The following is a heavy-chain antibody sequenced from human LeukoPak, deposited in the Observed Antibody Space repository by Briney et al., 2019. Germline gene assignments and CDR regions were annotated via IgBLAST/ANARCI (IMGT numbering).Heavy chain of an antibody. CDR1: GGTFSSCA. Sequence: SVKVSCKASGGTFSSCAISWVRQAPGQGLERMGRIIPILGIANYAQKFQGRVTITADKSTSTAYMELSSLRSEDTAVYYCARSIAVAGTGAYYDYWGQGTLVTVSS. D-gene: IGHD6-19*01. CDR3: ARSIAVAGTGAYYDY. V-gene: IGHV1-69*04. CDR2: IIPILGIA. J-gene: IGHJ4*02.